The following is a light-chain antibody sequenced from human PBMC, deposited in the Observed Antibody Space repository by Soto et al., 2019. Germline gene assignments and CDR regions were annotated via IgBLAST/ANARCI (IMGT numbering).Light chain of an antibody. V-gene: IGKV3-20*01. CDR2: GAS. CDR3: QQYGSSPRT. CDR1: QSVTKNN. Sequence: ENLLTRAPSTPSFSPGEKATPSRRASQSVTKNNLNWYQQKPGQAPRLLIYGASIRATGIPDRFSGSGSGTDFTLTISRLEPEDFAVYYCQQYGSSPRTFGQGTKVDIK. J-gene: IGKJ1*01.